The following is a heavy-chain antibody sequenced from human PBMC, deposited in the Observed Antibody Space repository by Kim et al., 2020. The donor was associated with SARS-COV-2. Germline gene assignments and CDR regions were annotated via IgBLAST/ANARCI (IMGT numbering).Heavy chain of an antibody. V-gene: IGHV4-34*01. D-gene: IGHD6-13*01. CDR3: ARVWVAAAVWFDP. J-gene: IGHJ5*02. Sequence: YHPSLKSRVTISVDTSKNQFSLKLSSVTAADTAVYYCARVWVAAAVWFDPWGQGTLVTVSS.